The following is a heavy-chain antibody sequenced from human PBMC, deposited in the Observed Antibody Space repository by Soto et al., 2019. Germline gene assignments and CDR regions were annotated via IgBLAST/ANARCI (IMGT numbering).Heavy chain of an antibody. CDR2: ISSSGSTI. J-gene: IGHJ5*02. D-gene: IGHD2-15*01. CDR1: GFTCSDYY. V-gene: IGHV3-11*01. CDR3: AREYCSGGSCYSSKDNWFDP. Sequence: GGSLRLSCAASGFTCSDYYMSWIRQAPGKGLEWVSYISSSGSTIYYADSVKGRFTISRDNAKNSLYLQMNSLRAEDTAVYYSAREYCSGGSCYSSKDNWFDPWGQGTLVTVSS.